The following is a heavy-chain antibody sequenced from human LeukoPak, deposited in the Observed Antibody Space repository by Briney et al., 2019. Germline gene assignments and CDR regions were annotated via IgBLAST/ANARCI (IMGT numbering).Heavy chain of an antibody. V-gene: IGHV1-18*01. D-gene: IGHD2-2*01. CDR1: GYTFTSYG. Sequence: ASVKVSCKASGYTFTSYGISWVRQAPGQGLVWMGWISAYNGNTNYAQKLQGRVTMTTDTSTSTAYMELRSLRSDDTAVYYCAREYCSSTSCSGWFDPWGQGTLVTVSS. CDR3: AREYCSSTSCSGWFDP. J-gene: IGHJ5*02. CDR2: ISAYNGNT.